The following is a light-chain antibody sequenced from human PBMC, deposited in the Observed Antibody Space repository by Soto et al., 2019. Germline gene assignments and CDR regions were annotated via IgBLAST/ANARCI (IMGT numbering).Light chain of an antibody. J-gene: IGLJ3*02. CDR3: AVWDDSLDGVV. CDR2: RNG. CDR1: SVNIGTNY. Sequence: QPVLTQPPSASATPGQGVTISCSGSSVNIGTNYVYWYQQLPGTAPKLLIYRNGQRPSGVPDRFSGSKSGTSASLAISGLRSEDEADYYCAVWDDSLDGVVFGGGTKVTVL. V-gene: IGLV1-47*01.